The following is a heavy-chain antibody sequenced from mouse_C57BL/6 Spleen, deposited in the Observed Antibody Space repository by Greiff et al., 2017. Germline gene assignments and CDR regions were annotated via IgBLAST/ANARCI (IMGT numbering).Heavy chain of an antibody. CDR3: ARITTYYFDD. J-gene: IGHJ2*01. CDR2: IYPRDGST. D-gene: IGHD1-1*01. V-gene: IGHV1-85*01. CDR1: GFTFTSYD. Sequence: QVHVKQSGPELVKPGASVKLSCTASGFTFTSYDINWVQQRPGQGLEWVGWIYPRDGSTKYTEKFKGKATLTVDTYSSTAYMELHSLTSEDSAVYFCARITTYYFDDWGQGTTLTVSS.